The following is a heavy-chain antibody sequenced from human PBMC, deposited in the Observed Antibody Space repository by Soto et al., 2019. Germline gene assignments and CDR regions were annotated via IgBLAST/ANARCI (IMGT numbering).Heavy chain of an antibody. CDR3: AKGDNLGPKTGYAFDP. D-gene: IGHD5-12*01. V-gene: IGHV6-1*01. Sequence: SQTLSLTCAISGDSVSSNTASWNWIRQSPSRGLEWLGRTYFRSKWYNDYAVSVKSRLIINPDTSTNQFSLQLNSMTPEDTAVYFCAKGDNLGPKTGYAFDPWGQGIMVTVSS. CDR2: TYFRSKWYN. J-gene: IGHJ5*02. CDR1: GDSVSSNTAS.